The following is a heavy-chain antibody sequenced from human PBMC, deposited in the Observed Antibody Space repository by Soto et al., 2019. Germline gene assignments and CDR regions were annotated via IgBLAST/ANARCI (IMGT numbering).Heavy chain of an antibody. CDR2: IYYSGNT. CDR1: GESISSGDHY. Sequence: NPSETLSLTCTVSGESISSGDHYWSWVRQSPGECLEWIGFIYYSGNTYYNPSLKSRVSMSVDTSNNQFSLKLNSVTAADTAVYYCARDAGYCNSVSCYPYNMDVWGQGTTVTVYS. J-gene: IGHJ6*02. CDR3: ARDAGYCNSVSCYPYNMDV. D-gene: IGHD2-15*01. V-gene: IGHV4-30-4*01.